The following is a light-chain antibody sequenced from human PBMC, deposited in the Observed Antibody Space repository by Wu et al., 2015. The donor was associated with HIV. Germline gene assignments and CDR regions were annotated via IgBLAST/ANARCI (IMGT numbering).Light chain of an antibody. CDR1: QGVNGNY. Sequence: EIVLTQSPGTLSLSPGERATLSCRASQGVNGNYLAWCQQKPGQAPRLLIYGAFSRATGIPDRFSGSGSGTDFTLTISRLEPEDFAVYYCQQYGSSPPYTFGQGTKLEIK. V-gene: IGKV3-20*01. J-gene: IGKJ2*01. CDR2: GAF. CDR3: QQYGSSPPYT.